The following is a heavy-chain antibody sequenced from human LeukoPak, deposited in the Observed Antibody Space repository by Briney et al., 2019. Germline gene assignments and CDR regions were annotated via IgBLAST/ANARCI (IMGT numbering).Heavy chain of an antibody. D-gene: IGHD3-10*01. V-gene: IGHV3-9*01. CDR2: ISWNSGSI. CDR1: GFTFDDYA. J-gene: IGHJ3*02. Sequence: GGSLRLSCAASGFTFDDYAMHWVRQAPGKGLEWVSGISWNSGSIDYADSVKGGFTISREKAKKYLYMQMKSQRAGDTALYYCAKPGSGSYFPDAFDIWGQGTMVTVSS. CDR3: AKPGSGSYFPDAFDI.